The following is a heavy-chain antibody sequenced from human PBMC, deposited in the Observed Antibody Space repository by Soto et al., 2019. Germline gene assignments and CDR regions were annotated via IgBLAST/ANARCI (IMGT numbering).Heavy chain of an antibody. Sequence: SETLSLTCSVSGGSISSYSYYWGWIRQPPGKGLEWIGYIYSSGSTNYNPSLRSRVTMSGDTSKNQFSLNLTSVTAADTAVYFCSSGSTTTVDGTFDFWGQRILVTVSS. CDR1: GGSISSYSYY. CDR3: SSGSTTTVDGTFDF. J-gene: IGHJ4*02. CDR2: IYSSGST. V-gene: IGHV4-39*01. D-gene: IGHD4-4*01.